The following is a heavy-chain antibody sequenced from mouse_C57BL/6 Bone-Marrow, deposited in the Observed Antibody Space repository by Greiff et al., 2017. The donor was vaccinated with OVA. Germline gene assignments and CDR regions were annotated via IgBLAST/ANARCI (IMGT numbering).Heavy chain of an antibody. CDR2: IDPSDSET. CDR3: ARMVKRFHWYFDV. D-gene: IGHD2-1*01. CDR1: GYTFTSYW. V-gene: IGHV1-52*01. J-gene: IGHJ1*03. Sequence: QVQLKQPGAELVRPGSSVKLSCKASGYTFTSYWMHWVKQRPIQGLEWIGNIDPSDSETHYNQKFKDKATLTVDKSSSTAYMQLSSLTSEDSAVYYCARMVKRFHWYFDVWGTGTTVTVSS.